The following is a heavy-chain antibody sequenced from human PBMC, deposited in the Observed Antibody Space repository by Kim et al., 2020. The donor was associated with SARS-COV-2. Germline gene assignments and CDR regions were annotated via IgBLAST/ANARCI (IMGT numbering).Heavy chain of an antibody. CDR1: GFTFSSYG. D-gene: IGHD6-13*01. CDR2: ISYDGSNK. J-gene: IGHJ4*02. CDR3: AKDQGELYSIIYYFDY. Sequence: GGSLRLSCAASGFTFSSYGMHWVRQAPGKGLEWVAVISYDGSNKYYADSVKGRFTISRDNSKNTLYLQMNSLRAEDTAVYYCAKDQGELYSIIYYFDYWGQGTLVTVSS. V-gene: IGHV3-30*18.